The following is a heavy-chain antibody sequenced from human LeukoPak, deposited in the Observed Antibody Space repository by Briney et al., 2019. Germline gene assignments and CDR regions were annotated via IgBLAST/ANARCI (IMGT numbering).Heavy chain of an antibody. CDR1: GDSISSYY. CDR2: IYYSGST. V-gene: IGHV4-59*01. D-gene: IGHD4-23*01. J-gene: IGHJ4*02. CDR3: ARGLTDYGGNTD. Sequence: SETLSLTCTVSGDSISSYYWSWIRQPPGKGLEWIGYIYYSGSTNYNPSLKSRVTISVDTSKNQFSLKLSSVTAADTAVYYCARGLTDYGGNTDWGQGTLVTVSS.